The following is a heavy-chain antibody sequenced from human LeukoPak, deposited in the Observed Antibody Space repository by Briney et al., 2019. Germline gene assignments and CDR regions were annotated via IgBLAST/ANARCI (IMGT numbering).Heavy chain of an antibody. CDR2: LSGSGDYT. V-gene: IGHV3-23*01. CDR3: AKDYGDQRGYFQP. D-gene: IGHD4-17*01. CDR1: GFTFSSYA. Sequence: PAGSLTLPCAASGFTFSSYAMTWVRQAPGKGLEWVSDLSGSGDYTYYADSVKGRFTIPRDNSKNTVYLQMNSLRAEDTAVYYCAKDYGDQRGYFQPWGQ. J-gene: IGHJ1*01.